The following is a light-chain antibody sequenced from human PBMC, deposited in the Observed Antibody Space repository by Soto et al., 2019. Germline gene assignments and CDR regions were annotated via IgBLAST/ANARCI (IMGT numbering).Light chain of an antibody. CDR3: QQSYSAPRT. CDR1: QSITNY. J-gene: IGKJ2*01. CDR2: AAS. V-gene: IGKV1-39*01. Sequence: DIQMTQSPSSLPASVGDRVTITCRASQSITNYLSWYQQRPGKAPKLLIHAASNLQSGVPSRFSGSGSETDFSLTISNLQPEDFATYYCQQSYSAPRTFGQGTKLEIK.